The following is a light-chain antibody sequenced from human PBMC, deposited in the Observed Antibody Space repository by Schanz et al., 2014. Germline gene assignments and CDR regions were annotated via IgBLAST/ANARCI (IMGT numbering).Light chain of an antibody. CDR3: QQRSNWPWT. Sequence: TVLTQSPDTLSLSPGERATLSCRASQSVTSNLAWYQQKPGQAPRLLIYGATTRATGIPARLSGSGSGTEFTLTISSLQSEDFAVYYCQQRSNWPWTFGQGTKVEIK. V-gene: IGKV3-15*01. J-gene: IGKJ1*01. CDR2: GAT. CDR1: QSVTSN.